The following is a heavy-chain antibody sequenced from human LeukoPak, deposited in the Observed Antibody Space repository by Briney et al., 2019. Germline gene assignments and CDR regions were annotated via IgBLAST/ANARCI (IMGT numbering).Heavy chain of an antibody. CDR3: ASLGITGTTTDAFDI. V-gene: IGHV3-20*04. CDR1: GFTFSSYA. Sequence: PGGSLRLSCAASGFTFSSYAMSWARQAPGKGLEWVSGINWNGGSTGYADSVKGRFTISRDNAKNSLYLQMNSLRAEDTALYYCASLGITGTTTDAFDIWGQGTMVTVSS. CDR2: INWNGGST. D-gene: IGHD1-7*01. J-gene: IGHJ3*02.